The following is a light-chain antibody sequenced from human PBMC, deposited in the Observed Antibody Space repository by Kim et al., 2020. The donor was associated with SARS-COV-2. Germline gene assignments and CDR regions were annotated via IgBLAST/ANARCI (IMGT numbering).Light chain of an antibody. CDR2: SAS. V-gene: IGKV1D-12*01. CDR3: QQANTFPLT. J-gene: IGKJ4*01. Sequence: DIQMTQSPSSVSASIGDRVTITCRASQDISIWLAWYQQKPGKAPRLLIYSASTLLSGVPSRFSGSGSGTEFTLTISSLQPEDFAIYYCQQANTFPLTFGGETKVDIK. CDR1: QDISIW.